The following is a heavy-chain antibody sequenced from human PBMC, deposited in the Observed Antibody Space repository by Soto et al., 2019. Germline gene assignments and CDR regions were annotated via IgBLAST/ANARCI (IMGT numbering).Heavy chain of an antibody. V-gene: IGHV4-59*08. Sequence: PSETLSLTCTVSGGSISSYYWSWIRQPPGKGLEWIGYIYYSGSTNYNPSLKSRVTISVDTSKNQFSLKLSSVTAADTAVYYCARSYYYGSGSYYRSLLRFDYWGQGTLVTVSS. J-gene: IGHJ4*02. CDR2: IYYSGST. CDR1: GGSISSYY. CDR3: ARSYYYGSGSYYRSLLRFDY. D-gene: IGHD3-10*01.